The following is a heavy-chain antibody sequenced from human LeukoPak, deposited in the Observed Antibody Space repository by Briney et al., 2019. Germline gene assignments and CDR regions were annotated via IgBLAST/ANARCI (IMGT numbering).Heavy chain of an antibody. D-gene: IGHD6-19*01. CDR2: ITSKPNSYAT. CDR3: TSGSSWYSPDY. V-gene: IGHV3-73*01. Sequence: PGGSLKLSCAASGFTFSGSVMHWVRQASGKGLEWVGRITSKPNSYATVYAASVKGRSTISSDESKNTAYLQMNSLKTEDTAVYYCTSGSSWYSPDYGGQGTLVTVSS. CDR1: GFTFSGSV. J-gene: IGHJ4*02.